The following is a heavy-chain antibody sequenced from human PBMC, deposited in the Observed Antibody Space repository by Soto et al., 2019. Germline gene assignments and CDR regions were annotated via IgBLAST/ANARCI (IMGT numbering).Heavy chain of an antibody. J-gene: IGHJ4*02. Sequence: EVQLVESGGGRVKPGGSLRLSCAASGFTFSSYNMNWVRQAPGKGLEWVSVISSSSSYIYYADSVKGRFTISRDNAKNSLYLQMNSLRAEDTAVYYCARSDLWFAELDVDYWVQGTLVTVSS. D-gene: IGHD3-10*01. CDR2: ISSSSSYI. CDR1: GFTFSSYN. V-gene: IGHV3-21*01. CDR3: ARSDLWFAELDVDY.